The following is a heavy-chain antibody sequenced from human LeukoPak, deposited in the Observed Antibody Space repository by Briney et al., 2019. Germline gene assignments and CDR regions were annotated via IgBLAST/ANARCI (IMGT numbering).Heavy chain of an antibody. J-gene: IGHJ6*03. CDR2: ISGSGGST. Sequence: GGSLRLSCAASGFTFSSYAMSWVRQAPGKGLEWVSSISGSGGSTYYADSVKGRFTISRDNSKNTLYLQMNSLRPEDTTVYYCAKGNGFCSVTSCSYYYYMDVWGKGTTVTVSS. CDR1: GFTFSSYA. CDR3: AKGNGFCSVTSCSYYYYMDV. D-gene: IGHD2-2*01. V-gene: IGHV3-23*01.